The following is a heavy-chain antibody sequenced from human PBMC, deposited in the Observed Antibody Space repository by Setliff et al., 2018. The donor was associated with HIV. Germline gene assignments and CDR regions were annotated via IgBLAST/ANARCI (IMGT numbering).Heavy chain of an antibody. CDR3: ARDGEYYYDSSGPVFDP. CDR2: IIPIFKSA. D-gene: IGHD3-22*01. J-gene: IGHJ5*02. CDR1: GDTFNNYG. Sequence: SVKVSCKVSGDTFNNYGLNWVRQAPGQGLEWMGGIIPIFKSADYAQKFQGRVTMTTDTSTSTAYMELRSLRSDDTAVYYCARDGEYYYDSSGPVFDPWGQGTLVTVSS. V-gene: IGHV1-69*05.